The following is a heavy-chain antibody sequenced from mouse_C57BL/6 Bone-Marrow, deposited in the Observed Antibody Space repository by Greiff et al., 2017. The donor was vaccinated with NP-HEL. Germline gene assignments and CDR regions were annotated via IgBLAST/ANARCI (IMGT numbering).Heavy chain of an antibody. CDR3: ARGAY. CDR1: GYEFSNYW. CDR2: IYPGAGDT. V-gene: IGHV1-80*01. J-gene: IGHJ3*01. Sequence: QVQLQQSGAELVKPGASVKLSCKASGYEFSNYWMNWVKQRPGKGLEWIGQIYPGAGDTNYNGKFKDKATLTADKSSSTAYVQLSRLTSVDSAVYFWARGAYWGQGTLVTVSA.